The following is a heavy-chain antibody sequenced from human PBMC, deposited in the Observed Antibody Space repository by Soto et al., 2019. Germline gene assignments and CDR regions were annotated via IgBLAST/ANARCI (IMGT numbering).Heavy chain of an antibody. CDR3: AKDPLGYCTNGVCQDWYFDL. D-gene: IGHD2-8*01. CDR1: GFTFDDYT. V-gene: IGHV3-43*01. CDR2: ISWDGGST. J-gene: IGHJ2*01. Sequence: EVQLVESGGVVVQPGGSLRLSCAASGFTFDDYTMHWVRQAPGKGLEWVSLISWDGGSTYYADSVKGRFTISRDNSKNSLYLQMNSLRTEDTALYYCAKDPLGYCTNGVCQDWYFDLWGRGTLVTVSS.